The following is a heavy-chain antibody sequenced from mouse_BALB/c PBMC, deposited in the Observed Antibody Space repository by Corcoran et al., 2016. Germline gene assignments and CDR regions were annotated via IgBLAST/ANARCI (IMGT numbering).Heavy chain of an antibody. CDR2: INTYTGEP. D-gene: IGHD1-1*01. Sequence: QIQLVQAGPELKKPGETVKISCKASGYTFTKNGMNGVKQAPGKGLKWMGWINTYTGEPTYADDFKGRFAFSLETSASTAYLQINNLKNEDMATYFCANYYGSSFAYWGQGTLVTVSA. V-gene: IGHV9-1*02. CDR1: GYTFTKNG. CDR3: ANYYGSSFAY. J-gene: IGHJ3*01.